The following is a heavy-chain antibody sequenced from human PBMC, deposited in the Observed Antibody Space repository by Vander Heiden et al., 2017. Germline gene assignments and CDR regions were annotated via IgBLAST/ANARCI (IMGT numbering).Heavy chain of an antibody. V-gene: IGHV3-48*02. CDR1: GFTFSSYS. J-gene: IGHJ4*02. D-gene: IGHD6-13*01. CDR2: ISSSSTI. Sequence: EVQLVESGGGLVQPGGSLRLSCAASGFTFSSYSMNWVRQAPGKGLEWVSYISSSSTIYYADSVKGRFTISRDNAKNSLYLQMNSLRDEDTAVYYCARDAGYSSSWYGYWGQGTLVTVSS. CDR3: ARDAGYSSSWYGY.